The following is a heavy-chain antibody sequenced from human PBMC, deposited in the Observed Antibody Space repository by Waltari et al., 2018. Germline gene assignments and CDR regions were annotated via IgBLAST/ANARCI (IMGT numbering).Heavy chain of an antibody. CDR2: LSYSGAT. Sequence: QLQLQESAPGLGKPSASLSLTCSGSEFSLTSYRHYWGWIRQPPGQGLEWIATLSYSGATYSSPSLKSRVTISRYTSKNQVSLQLGSVTAADTAVYYCATYIGASLGTAAFDVWGQGTMVTVSS. CDR1: EFSLTSYRHY. D-gene: IGHD5-12*01. CDR3: ATYIGASLGTAAFDV. J-gene: IGHJ3*01. V-gene: IGHV4-39*01.